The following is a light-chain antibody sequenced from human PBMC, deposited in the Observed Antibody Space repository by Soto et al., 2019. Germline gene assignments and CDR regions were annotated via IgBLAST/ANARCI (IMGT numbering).Light chain of an antibody. J-gene: IGKJ1*01. CDR1: QSISSY. Sequence: VRMTRSPSSLSASVGDRVAITFRASQSISSYLNWYQQKPGKAPKLLIYAASSLQSGVPSRFSGSGSGTDFTLTISSLQPEDFATYYCQQSYSTPRTFGQGTKVDIK. CDR3: QQSYSTPRT. V-gene: IGKV1-39*01. CDR2: AAS.